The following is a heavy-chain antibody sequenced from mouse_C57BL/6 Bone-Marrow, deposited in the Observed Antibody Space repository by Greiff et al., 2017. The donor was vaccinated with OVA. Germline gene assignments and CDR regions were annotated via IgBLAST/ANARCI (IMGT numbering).Heavy chain of an antibody. Sequence: EVKLVESGGGLVKPGGSLKLSCAASGFTFSDYGMHWVRQAPEKGLEWVAYISSGSSTIYYADTVKGRFTISRDNAKNTLFLQMTSLRSEDTDMYYCARRTTVAYFDDWGKGTTLTVSS. CDR1: GFTFSDYG. CDR3: ARRTTVAYFDD. CDR2: ISSGSSTI. J-gene: IGHJ2*01. D-gene: IGHD1-1*01. V-gene: IGHV5-17*01.